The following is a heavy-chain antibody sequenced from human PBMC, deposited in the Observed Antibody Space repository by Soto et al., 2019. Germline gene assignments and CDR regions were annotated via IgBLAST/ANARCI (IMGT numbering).Heavy chain of an antibody. CDR2: ISANSSNT. CDR3: ATAGNYDSSGRDF. J-gene: IGHJ4*02. D-gene: IGHD3-22*01. Sequence: QVQLVQSGAEVKKPGASVKVSCKAFGFIFNNYAISWVRQAPGQGLEWMGWISANSSNTNYAQKLQGRVTMTTDTSTSTAYMELRSLRSDDTVGYYCATAGNYDSSGRDFWGQGTLVTVSS. V-gene: IGHV1-18*04. CDR1: GFIFNNYA.